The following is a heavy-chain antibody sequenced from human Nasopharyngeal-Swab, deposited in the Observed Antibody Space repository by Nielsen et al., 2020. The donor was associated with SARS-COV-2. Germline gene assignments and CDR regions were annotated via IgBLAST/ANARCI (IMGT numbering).Heavy chain of an antibody. CDR1: GGSISSYY. D-gene: IGHD5-18*01. Sequence: GSLRLSCSVSGGSISSYYWSWIRQPPGKGLEWIGYIHYSGSTNYNPSLMSRVTIAVDTSKNQVSLRLSSVTPADTAVYYCTRSDTYGYYYYYYGMDVWGQGTTVTDSS. V-gene: IGHV4-59*01. CDR3: TRSDTYGYYYYYYGMDV. J-gene: IGHJ6*02. CDR2: IHYSGST.